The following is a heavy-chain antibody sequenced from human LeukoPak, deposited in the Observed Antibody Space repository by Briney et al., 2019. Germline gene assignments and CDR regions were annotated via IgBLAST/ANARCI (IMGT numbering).Heavy chain of an antibody. CDR2: ISSSSSYI. CDR1: GFTFSSYS. V-gene: IGHV3-21*01. CDR3: ARPRSSGIMTEFDY. J-gene: IGHJ4*02. D-gene: IGHD3-22*01. Sequence: PGGSLRLSCAASGFTFSSYSMNWVRQAPGKGLEWVSSISSSSSYIYYADSVKGRFTISRDNAKNSLYLQMNSLRAEDTAVYYCARPRSSGIMTEFDYWGQGTLVTVSS.